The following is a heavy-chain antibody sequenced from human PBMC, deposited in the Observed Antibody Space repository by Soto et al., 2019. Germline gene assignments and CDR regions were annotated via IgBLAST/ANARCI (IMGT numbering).Heavy chain of an antibody. D-gene: IGHD7-27*01. V-gene: IGHV1-8*01. Sequence: QVQLVQSGAEVKEPGASVKVSCKASGYTFTNYDINWVRQATGQGPEWMGWMNPDSGDTGYVPNFQGRVTMTRSTSISTAYMELSDLRSEDTAGYYCARSRGGTGVHFDFWGQGTQVTVSS. CDR1: GYTFTNYD. CDR2: MNPDSGDT. J-gene: IGHJ4*02. CDR3: ARSRGGTGVHFDF.